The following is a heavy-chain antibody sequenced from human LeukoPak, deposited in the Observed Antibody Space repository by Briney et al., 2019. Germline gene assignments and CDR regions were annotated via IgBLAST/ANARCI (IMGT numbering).Heavy chain of an antibody. V-gene: IGHV1-2*02. CDR2: INFNSGGK. CDR3: ARQIVSGSMGCDF. J-gene: IGHJ4*02. Sequence: ASVKVSCKASGYTFNRYGITWVRQAPGQGLEWMGWINFNSGGKIFAEKFQDRVTMARDTSISTAYMELSRLRSDDTAVYYCARQIVSGSMGCDFWGQGTLVTVSS. CDR1: GYTFNRYG. D-gene: IGHD2-21*01.